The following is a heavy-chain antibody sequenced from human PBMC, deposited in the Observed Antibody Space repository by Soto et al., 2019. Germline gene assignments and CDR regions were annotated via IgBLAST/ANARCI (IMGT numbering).Heavy chain of an antibody. CDR3: ARTGKFYYYDMSGLPFDP. CDR1: SGSISSSTW. CDR2: THHIGNT. D-gene: IGHD3-22*01. J-gene: IGHJ5*02. Sequence: SETLSLTCAVSSGSISSSTWWTWVRQPPGKGLEWIGETHHIGNTNYNPSLKRRVSISLDKSKNQFSLKLTSVTAADTAVYFCARTGKFYYYDMSGLPFDPWGPGVLVTVSS. V-gene: IGHV4-4*02.